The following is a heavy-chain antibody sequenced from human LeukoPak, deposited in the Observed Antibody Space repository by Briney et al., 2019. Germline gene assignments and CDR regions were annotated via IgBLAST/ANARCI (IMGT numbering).Heavy chain of an antibody. CDR1: GASISSSSYY. Sequence: SETLSLTCTVSGASISSSSYYRGWIRQPPGKGLEWIGTIFYAGSTYYNPSLKSRVTMSVDTSKNQFSLKLNSVTAADTAVYYCACTAIFGDYWGQGTLVTVSS. D-gene: IGHD3-3*01. V-gene: IGHV4-39*01. CDR2: IFYAGST. J-gene: IGHJ4*02. CDR3: ACTAIFGDY.